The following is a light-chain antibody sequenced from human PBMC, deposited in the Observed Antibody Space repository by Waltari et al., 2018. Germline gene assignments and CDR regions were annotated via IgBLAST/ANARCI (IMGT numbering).Light chain of an antibody. CDR1: QRINSN. V-gene: IGKV3-15*01. CDR3: QQYNNWPRT. J-gene: IGKJ1*01. CDR2: GAS. Sequence: EIVMTQSPATLSVSPGERATLSCRASQRINSNLAWYQQKPGQAPRLLIYGASTRATGIPARFAGTGSGTEFTLTISSLQSEDFVVYYCQQYNNWPRTFGQGTKVEIK.